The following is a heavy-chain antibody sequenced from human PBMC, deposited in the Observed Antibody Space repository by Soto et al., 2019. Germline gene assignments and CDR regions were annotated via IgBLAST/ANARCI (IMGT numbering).Heavy chain of an antibody. CDR2: INPNSGVT. J-gene: IGHJ6*03. D-gene: IGHD5-12*01. Sequence: QVQLVPSGAEVTEPGASVTVSCRASGDRFTDYYMHWVRQAPGQGLEWMGWINPNSGVTKYAQKFQGWVTMTRDTSIRTVYMQLSRLGFDDTAIYYCARESGGATATLDYYYFYMDVWGTGTTVTVSS. CDR1: GDRFTDYY. V-gene: IGHV1-2*04. CDR3: ARESGGATATLDYYYFYMDV.